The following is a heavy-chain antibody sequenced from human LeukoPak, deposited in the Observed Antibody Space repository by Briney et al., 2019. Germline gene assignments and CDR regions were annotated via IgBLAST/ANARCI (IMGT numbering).Heavy chain of an antibody. V-gene: IGHV1-69*13. Sequence: GASVKVSCKASGGTFSSYAISWVRQAPGQGLEWMGGIIPIFGTANYAQKFQGRVTITADESTSTAYMELSSLRSEDTAVYYCARGEDKIAAAAIWGQGTTVTVSS. D-gene: IGHD6-13*01. CDR3: ARGEDKIAAAAI. CDR1: GGTFSSYA. J-gene: IGHJ6*02. CDR2: IIPIFGTA.